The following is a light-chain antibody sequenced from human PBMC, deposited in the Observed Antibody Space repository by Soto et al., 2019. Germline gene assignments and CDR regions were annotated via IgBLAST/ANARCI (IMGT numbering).Light chain of an antibody. Sequence: DIQMTQSPSSLSASVGDRVTITCRASQGISYYLAWFQQKPGKVPELLIYAASTLQSGVPSRFSGSGSGKNFTLTISSLQPEDVATYYCQKYNSAPRTLGQGTKLEIK. J-gene: IGKJ2*01. CDR3: QKYNSAPRT. CDR1: QGISYY. V-gene: IGKV1-27*01. CDR2: AAS.